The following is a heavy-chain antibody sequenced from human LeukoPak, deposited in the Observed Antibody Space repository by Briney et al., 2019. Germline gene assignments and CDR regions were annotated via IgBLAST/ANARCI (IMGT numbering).Heavy chain of an antibody. CDR1: GGTFSSYA. D-gene: IGHD1-26*01. CDR3: AKDLIRGSIVGATTIDY. Sequence: GASVKVSCKASGGTFSSYAMHWVRQAPGKGLEWVAVISYDGSNKYHADSVKGRFTISRDNSKNTLYLQMNSLRAEDTAVYHCAKDLIRGSIVGATTIDYWGQGTLVTVPS. J-gene: IGHJ4*02. V-gene: IGHV3-30-3*02. CDR2: ISYDGSNK.